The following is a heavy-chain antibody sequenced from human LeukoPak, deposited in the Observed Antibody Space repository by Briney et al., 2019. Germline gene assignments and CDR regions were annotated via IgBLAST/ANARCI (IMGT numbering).Heavy chain of an antibody. CDR2: ISYDGSNK. CDR1: GFTFSSYA. D-gene: IGHD3-22*01. CDR3: ARDCDTSGYYYCGMDV. Sequence: GGSLRLSCAASGFTFSSYAMHWVRQAPGKGLEWVAVISYDGSNKYYADSVKGRFTISRDNSKNTLYLQMNSLGTEDTAVYYCARDCDTSGYYYCGMDVWGQGTTVAVSS. J-gene: IGHJ6*02. V-gene: IGHV3-30-3*01.